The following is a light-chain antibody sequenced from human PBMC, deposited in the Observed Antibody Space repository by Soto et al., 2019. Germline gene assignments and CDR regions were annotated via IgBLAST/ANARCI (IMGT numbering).Light chain of an antibody. CDR1: QSVTTQ. V-gene: IGKV3-20*01. Sequence: IVLTQSPGTLSLSPGERATLSCRASQSVTTQLAWYQQKPGQAPRLIIHGASSRATGVPDRITGSGSGTAFTLSISRLEPEDFAVYYCQQYGGSTRTFGQGTKVEIK. CDR3: QQYGGSTRT. J-gene: IGKJ1*01. CDR2: GAS.